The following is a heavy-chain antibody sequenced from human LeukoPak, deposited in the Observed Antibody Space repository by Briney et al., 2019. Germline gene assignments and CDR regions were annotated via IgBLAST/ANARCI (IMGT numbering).Heavy chain of an antibody. CDR2: LAYDETFR. Sequence: PGGSLRLSCSASGFTFSRYTMHWVRQAPGKGLEWVALLAYDETFRYYADSVKGRFTISRGTAKTTLDLQMNSLTTEDTALYYCAREADGFDIWGQGTMVTVSS. V-gene: IGHV3-30*01. J-gene: IGHJ3*02. CDR3: AREADGFDI. CDR1: GFTFSRYT.